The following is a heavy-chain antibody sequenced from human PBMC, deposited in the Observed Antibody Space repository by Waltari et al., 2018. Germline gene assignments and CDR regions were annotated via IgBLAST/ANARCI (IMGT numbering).Heavy chain of an antibody. CDR3: VLYSSEFLGDQ. V-gene: IGHV3-74*01. CDR2: INLDGTIR. CDR1: GFPVSNYW. D-gene: IGHD3-22*01. Sequence: EVQLVESGGGLVQPGGSLRLSCAASGFPVSNYWMHWVRQAPGKGLVSVSQINLDGTIRNYADSVKGRFTISRDNAKSTLFLQMSSLRAEDTAVYYCVLYSSEFLGDQWGQGTLVTVSS. J-gene: IGHJ5*02.